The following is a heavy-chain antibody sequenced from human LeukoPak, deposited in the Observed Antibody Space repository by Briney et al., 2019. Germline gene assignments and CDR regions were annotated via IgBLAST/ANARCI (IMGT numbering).Heavy chain of an antibody. J-gene: IGHJ4*02. CDR2: INSDGSST. D-gene: IGHD2-15*01. CDR1: GFTFSSYW. Sequence: PGGSLRLSCAASGFTFSSYWMHSVPPAPGKGLVRISRINSDGSSTTYADSVKGRFTISRDNSKNTVYLQMNSLGAEDTAIYYCAKGCGGSCNSEFDHWGQGTLVTVSS. CDR3: AKGCGGSCNSEFDH. V-gene: IGHV3-74*01.